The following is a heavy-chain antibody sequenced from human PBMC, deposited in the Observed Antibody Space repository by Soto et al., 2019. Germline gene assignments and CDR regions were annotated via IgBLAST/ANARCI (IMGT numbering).Heavy chain of an antibody. CDR2: TYYRSKWYN. D-gene: IGHD6-19*01. Sequence: SQTLSLTCVISGDSVSSNSAAWNWIRQSPSRGLEWLGRTYYRSKWYNDYAVSVKSRITINPDTSKNQFSLQLNSVTPEDTAVYYCARGRFAYSSGWYWFDPWGQGTLVTSPQ. J-gene: IGHJ5*02. V-gene: IGHV6-1*01. CDR3: ARGRFAYSSGWYWFDP. CDR1: GDSVSSNSAA.